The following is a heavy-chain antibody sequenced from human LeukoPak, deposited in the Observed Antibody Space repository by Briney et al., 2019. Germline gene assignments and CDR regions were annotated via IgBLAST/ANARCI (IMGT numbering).Heavy chain of an antibody. CDR3: ARDSSSSGPYYFDH. CDR1: GFTFSSYA. Sequence: PGRSLRLSCAASGFTFSSYAMHWVRQAPGKGLEWVAVISYDGSNKYYADSVKGRFTISRDNSKNTLYLQMNSLRAEDTAVYYCARDSSSSGPYYFDHWGQGTLVTVSS. V-gene: IGHV3-30*04. D-gene: IGHD6-6*01. J-gene: IGHJ4*02. CDR2: ISYDGSNK.